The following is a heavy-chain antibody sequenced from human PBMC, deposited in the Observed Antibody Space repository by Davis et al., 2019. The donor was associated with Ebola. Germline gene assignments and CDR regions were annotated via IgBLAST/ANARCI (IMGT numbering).Heavy chain of an antibody. CDR3: ARAQFPTTSDH. V-gene: IGHV4-38-2*02. J-gene: IGHJ4*02. Sequence: MPSETLSLTCTVSGYSISSGYYWGWIRQPPGKGLEWIGSIYHSGSTYYNPSLKSRVTISVDTSKNHLSLKLSSVTAADTAVYYCARAQFPTTSDHWGQGTLVTVSS. CDR2: IYHSGST. D-gene: IGHD1-1*01. CDR1: GYSISSGYY.